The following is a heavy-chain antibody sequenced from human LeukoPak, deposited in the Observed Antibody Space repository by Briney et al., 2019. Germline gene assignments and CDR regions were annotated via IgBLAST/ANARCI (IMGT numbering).Heavy chain of an antibody. D-gene: IGHD3-22*01. J-gene: IGHJ3*02. CDR3: ARGFYYDSTGYYSRFSAFDI. CDR1: GGSFSGYY. CDR2: INHSGST. V-gene: IGHV4-34*01. Sequence: SETLSLTCAVYGGSFSGYYWSWIRQPPGKGLEWIGEINHSGSTNYNSSLKSRGTISVDTSKNQFSLKLSSVTAADTAVHYCARGFYYDSTGYYSRFSAFDIWGRGTMVTVSS.